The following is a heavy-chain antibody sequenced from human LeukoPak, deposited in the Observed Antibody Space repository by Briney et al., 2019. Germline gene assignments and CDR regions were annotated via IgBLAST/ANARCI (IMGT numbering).Heavy chain of an antibody. CDR3: ARVAYYYDSSGYSPLFDY. D-gene: IGHD3-22*01. CDR1: GYTFTGYY. V-gene: IGHV1-2*02. J-gene: IGHJ4*02. Sequence: ASVKVSCKASGYTFTGYYMHWVRQAPGQGLEWMGWINPNSGGTNYAQKFQGRVTMTRDTSISTAYMELSRLRSDDTAVYYCARVAYYYDSSGYSPLFDYWGQGTLVTVSS. CDR2: INPNSGGT.